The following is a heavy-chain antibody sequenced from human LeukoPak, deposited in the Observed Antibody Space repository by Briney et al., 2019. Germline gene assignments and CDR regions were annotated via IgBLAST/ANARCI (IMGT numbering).Heavy chain of an antibody. CDR1: GGSISRYY. V-gene: IGHV4-4*07. Sequence: KPSETLSLTCTVSGGSISRYYWSWIRQPAGKGLEWIGRIYTSGSTNYNPSLKSRVTMSVDTSKNQFSLKLSSVTAADTAVYYCAREGEVVVAPHYGMDVWGQGTTVTVSS. CDR3: AREGEVVVAPHYGMDV. J-gene: IGHJ6*02. D-gene: IGHD2-15*01. CDR2: IYTSGST.